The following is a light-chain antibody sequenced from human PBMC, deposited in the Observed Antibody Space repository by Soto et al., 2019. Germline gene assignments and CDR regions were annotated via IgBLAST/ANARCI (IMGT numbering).Light chain of an antibody. CDR3: SSYTSTSPVV. J-gene: IGLJ2*01. Sequence: QSALTQPASVSRSPGQSITISCTGTSSDVGGYNYVSWYQQHPGKAPKLMIYEVSNRPSGVSNRFSGSKSGNTASLTISGPQAEDEADYYCSSYTSTSPVVFGGGTKLTVL. CDR2: EVS. V-gene: IGLV2-14*03. CDR1: SSDVGGYNY.